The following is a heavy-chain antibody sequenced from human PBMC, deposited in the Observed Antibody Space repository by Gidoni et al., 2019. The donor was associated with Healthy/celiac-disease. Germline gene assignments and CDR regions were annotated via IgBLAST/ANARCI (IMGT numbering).Heavy chain of an antibody. D-gene: IGHD1-26*01. J-gene: IGHJ6*02. CDR2: INHSGST. Sequence: QVQLQQWGAGLLKPSETLSLTCAVYGGSFSGYYWSWIRQPPGKGLEWIGEINHSGSTNYNPSLKSRVTISVDTSKNQFSLKLSSVTAADTAVYYCARGGWGATYRYYYYYGMDVWGQGTTVTVSS. V-gene: IGHV4-34*01. CDR3: ARGGWGATYRYYYYYGMDV. CDR1: GGSFSGYY.